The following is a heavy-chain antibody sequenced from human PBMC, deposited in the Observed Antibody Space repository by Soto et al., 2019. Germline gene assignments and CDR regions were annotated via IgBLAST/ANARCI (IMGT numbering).Heavy chain of an antibody. D-gene: IGHD1-1*01. V-gene: IGHV4-59*08. CDR3: ARRYGYSFDY. Sequence: SETLCLTCTVSGGSISSYYCSWIRQPPGKGLEWIGYIYYSGSTNYNPPLKSRVTISVDTSKNQFSLKLSSVTAADTAVYYCARRYGYSFDYWGQGTLVTVSS. CDR2: IYYSGST. CDR1: GGSISSYY. J-gene: IGHJ4*02.